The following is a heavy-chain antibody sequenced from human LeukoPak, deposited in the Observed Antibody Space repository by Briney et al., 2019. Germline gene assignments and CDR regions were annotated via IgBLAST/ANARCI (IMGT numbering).Heavy chain of an antibody. J-gene: IGHJ6*02. Sequence: TGGSLRLSCEASGFAFSFSAMTWVRQAPGTGLEWVSNINANAINTYYADSVKGRFTISRDNSKNTLYLQMNSLRAEDTAVYYCAKASDQDTYYYGMDVWGQGTTVTVSS. CDR1: GFAFSFSA. D-gene: IGHD2-2*01. CDR3: AKASDQDTYYYGMDV. V-gene: IGHV3-23*01. CDR2: INANAINT.